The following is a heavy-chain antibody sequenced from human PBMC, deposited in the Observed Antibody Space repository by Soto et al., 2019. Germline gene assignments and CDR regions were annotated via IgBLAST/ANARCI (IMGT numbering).Heavy chain of an antibody. CDR3: ARARGSGYYVLG. D-gene: IGHD3-22*01. CDR2: INHSGST. V-gene: IGHV4-34*01. Sequence: SETLSLTCAVYGGSFSGYYWSWIRQPPGKGLEWIGEINHSGSTNYNPSLKSRVTISVDTSKNQFSLKLSSVTAADTAVYYCARARGSGYYVLGWGQGTLVTVSS. J-gene: IGHJ4*02. CDR1: GGSFSGYY.